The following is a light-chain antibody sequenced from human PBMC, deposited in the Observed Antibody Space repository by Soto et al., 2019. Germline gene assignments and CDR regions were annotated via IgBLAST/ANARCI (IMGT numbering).Light chain of an antibody. CDR3: QQYNNWPPVT. CDR1: QSVSSN. CDR2: GAS. J-gene: IGKJ1*01. Sequence: EIGISQSPSTLSVSPGERATLSCRASQSVSSNLAWYQQKPGQAPRLLIYGASTRATGIPARFSGSGSGTEFTLTISSLQSEDFAVYYCQQYNNWPPVTFGQGTKVDI. V-gene: IGKV3-15*01.